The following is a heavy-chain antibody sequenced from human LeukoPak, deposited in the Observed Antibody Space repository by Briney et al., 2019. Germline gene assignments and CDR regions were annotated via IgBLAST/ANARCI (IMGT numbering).Heavy chain of an antibody. CDR1: GYTFSNYG. Sequence: ASVKVSCKASGYTFSNYGISWVRQAPGQGLEWMGIINPSGGSTSYAQKFQGRVTMTRDMSTSTVYMELSSLRSEDTAVYYCARARAIAAAGTAFDYWGQGTLVTVSS. V-gene: IGHV1-46*01. CDR3: ARARAIAAAGTAFDY. J-gene: IGHJ4*02. D-gene: IGHD6-13*01. CDR2: INPSGGST.